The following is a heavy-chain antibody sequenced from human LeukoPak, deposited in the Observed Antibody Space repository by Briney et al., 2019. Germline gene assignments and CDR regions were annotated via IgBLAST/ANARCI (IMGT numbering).Heavy chain of an antibody. CDR1: GYSISSGYY. Sequence: SETLSLTCAVSGYSISSGYYWGWIRQPPGKGLEWIASIYYSRSTSYNPSLRSRVTISVDTSKNQFSLKLSSVTAADTALYYCVRSRDGYNSLDYWGQGTLVTVSS. J-gene: IGHJ4*02. CDR3: VRSRDGYNSLDY. CDR2: IYYSRST. V-gene: IGHV4-38-2*01. D-gene: IGHD5-24*01.